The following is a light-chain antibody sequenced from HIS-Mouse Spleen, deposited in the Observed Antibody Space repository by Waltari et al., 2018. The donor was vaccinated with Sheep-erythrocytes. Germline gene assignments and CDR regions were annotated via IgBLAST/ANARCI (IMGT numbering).Light chain of an antibody. CDR2: AAS. V-gene: IGKV1-12*01. CDR1: QGISSW. J-gene: IGKJ5*01. Sequence: DIQMTQSPSSVSASVGARVTIPCRASQGISSWLAWYQLKPGKAPKLLIYAASSLQSGVPSRFSGSGSEAEATLTISSLEPEDFATYESQQANSFPGPFGEGTRLEIK. CDR3: QQANSFPGP.